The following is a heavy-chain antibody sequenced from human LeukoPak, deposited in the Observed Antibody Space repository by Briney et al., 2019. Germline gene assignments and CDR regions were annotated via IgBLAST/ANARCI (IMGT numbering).Heavy chain of an antibody. CDR2: IKQDGSEK. Sequence: GGSLRLSCAASGFTFSSYWMSWVRQAPGKGLEWVANIKQDGSEKYYVDSVKGRFTISRDNAKNSLYLQMNSLRAEDTAVYYCAKERQYYDILTGYTPWGQGTLVTVSS. D-gene: IGHD3-9*01. J-gene: IGHJ5*02. V-gene: IGHV3-7*03. CDR3: AKERQYYDILTGYTP. CDR1: GFTFSSYW.